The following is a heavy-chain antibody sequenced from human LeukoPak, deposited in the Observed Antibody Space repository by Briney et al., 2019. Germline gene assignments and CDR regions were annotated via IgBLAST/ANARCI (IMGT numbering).Heavy chain of an antibody. D-gene: IGHD3-22*01. CDR3: ARHDYFYDSGTYHAAFDI. CDR2: IHSNGRT. J-gene: IGHJ3*02. CDR1: GDSISRYY. V-gene: IGHV4-59*08. Sequence: PSETLSLTCTVSGDSISRYYWSWIRQHPGKGLEWIGYIHSNGRTNYNPSLKSRVTMSLDTSMNQFSLNLSSVTAADTAVYYCARHDYFYDSGTYHAAFDIWGQGTMVTVSS.